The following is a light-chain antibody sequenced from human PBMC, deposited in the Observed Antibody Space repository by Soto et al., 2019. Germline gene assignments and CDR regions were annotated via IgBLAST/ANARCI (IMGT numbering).Light chain of an antibody. V-gene: IGKV3-20*01. Sequence: IVLTQSPGTLSLSPGERATLSCRSSQTGSNSYLAWYQQKSGQAPRLLIYGVSTRATGTPDRFSGSGSGTEFTLTIRRLEPEDFAVYFCQHYVYPQWTFGPGTKV. CDR1: QTGSNSY. J-gene: IGKJ1*01. CDR3: QHYVYPQWT. CDR2: GVS.